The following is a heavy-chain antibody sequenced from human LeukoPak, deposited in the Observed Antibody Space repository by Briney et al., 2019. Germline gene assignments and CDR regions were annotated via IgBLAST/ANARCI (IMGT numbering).Heavy chain of an antibody. CDR2: ISYDGSNK. V-gene: IGHV3-30*03. D-gene: IGHD3-22*01. CDR1: GFTFSRYW. J-gene: IGHJ3*02. CDR3: AREGLDYYDSSGYLHGAFDI. Sequence: GGSLRLSCVGSGFTFSRYWLNWVRQAPGKGLEWVAVISYDGSNKYYADSVKGRFTISRDNSKNTLYLQMNSLRAEDTAVYYCAREGLDYYDSSGYLHGAFDIWGQGTMVTVSS.